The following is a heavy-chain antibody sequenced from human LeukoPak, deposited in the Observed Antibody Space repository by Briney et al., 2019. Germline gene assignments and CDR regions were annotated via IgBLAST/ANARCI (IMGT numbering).Heavy chain of an antibody. CDR3: ARVPRGGWTYYFDY. V-gene: IGHV4-59*01. Sequence: PSETLSLTCTVSGGSISSYYWSWIRQPPGKGLEWIGYIYYSGSTNYNPSLKSRVTISVDTSKNQFSLKLSSVTAADTAVYYCARVPRGGWTYYFDYWGQGTLVTVSS. CDR2: IYYSGST. CDR1: GGSISSYY. D-gene: IGHD3/OR15-3a*01. J-gene: IGHJ4*02.